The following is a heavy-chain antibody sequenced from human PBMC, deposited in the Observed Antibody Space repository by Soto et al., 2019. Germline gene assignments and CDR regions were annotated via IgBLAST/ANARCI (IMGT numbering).Heavy chain of an antibody. CDR2: INTGNDNT. Sequence: QVHLVQSGPEVKKPGASVKVACKASGYTFTSYNMHWVRQAPGQGLEWMGWINTGNDNTKYSQKFHGRVTFSRDTSASTVYMELSSLRADDTAVYYCARVGDYGDFYFAYWGQGTLVTVSS. J-gene: IGHJ4*02. V-gene: IGHV1-3*04. CDR3: ARVGDYGDFYFAY. CDR1: GYTFTSYN. D-gene: IGHD4-17*01.